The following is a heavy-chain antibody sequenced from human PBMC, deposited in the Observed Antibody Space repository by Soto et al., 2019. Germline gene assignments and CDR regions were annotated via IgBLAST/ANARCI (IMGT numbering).Heavy chain of an antibody. V-gene: IGHV4-39*01. CDR3: ARQRSSCSSTSCYSAGETTSIIYWFDP. J-gene: IGHJ5*02. CDR2: IYYSGST. CDR1: GGSISSSSYY. D-gene: IGHD2-2*01. Sequence: SETLSLTCTVSGGSISSSSYYWGWIRQPPGKGLEWIGSIYYSGSTYYNPSLKSRVTISVDTSKNQFSLKLSSVTAAETAVYYCARQRSSCSSTSCYSAGETTSIIYWFDPWGQGTLVTVSS.